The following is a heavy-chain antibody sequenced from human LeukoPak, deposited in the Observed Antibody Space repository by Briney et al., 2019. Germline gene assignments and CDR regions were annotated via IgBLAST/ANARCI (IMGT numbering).Heavy chain of an antibody. Sequence: SETLSLTCAVYGGSFSGYYWSWIRQPPGKGLEWIGEINHSGSTNYNPSLKSRVTISVDTSKNQFSLKLSSVTAADTAVYYCASLYGEQFDYWGQGTLVTVSS. D-gene: IGHD1/OR15-1a*01. CDR3: ASLYGEQFDY. CDR2: INHSGST. V-gene: IGHV4-34*01. J-gene: IGHJ4*02. CDR1: GGSFSGYY.